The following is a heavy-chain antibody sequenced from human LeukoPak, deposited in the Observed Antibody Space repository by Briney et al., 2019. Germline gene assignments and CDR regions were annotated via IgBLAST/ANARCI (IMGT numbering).Heavy chain of an antibody. CDR3: ARDIVDSSSWYYFDY. J-gene: IGHJ4*02. CDR2: IYSGGST. D-gene: IGHD6-13*01. CDR1: GFTVSSNY. V-gene: IGHV3-66*01. Sequence: GGSLRLSCAASGFTVSSNYMSWVRQAPGKGLEWVSVIYSGGSTYYADSVKGRFTISRDNSKNTLYLQMNSLRAEDTAVYYCARDIVDSSSWYYFDYWGQGTLVTVSS.